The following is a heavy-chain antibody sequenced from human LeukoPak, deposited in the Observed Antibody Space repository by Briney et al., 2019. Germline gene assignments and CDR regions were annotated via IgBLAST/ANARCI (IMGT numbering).Heavy chain of an antibody. Sequence: SETLSLTCTVSGGSISSSSYYWSWIRQPPGKGLEWIGYIYYSGSTNYNPSLKSRVTISVDTSKNQFSLKLSSVTAADTAVYYCARITHLWFGEGGYFDYWGQGTLVTVSS. D-gene: IGHD3-10*01. J-gene: IGHJ4*02. CDR3: ARITHLWFGEGGYFDY. V-gene: IGHV4-61*01. CDR2: IYYSGST. CDR1: GGSISSSSYY.